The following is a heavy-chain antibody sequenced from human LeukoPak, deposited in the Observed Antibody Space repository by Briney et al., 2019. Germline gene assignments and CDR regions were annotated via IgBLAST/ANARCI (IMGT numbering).Heavy chain of an antibody. D-gene: IGHD2-15*01. J-gene: IGHJ4*02. Sequence: PSETLSLTCAVSGGSISTTNWWNWVRQPPGKGLEWIGEIYHTGSTNYNPSLKSRVTISVDMSKNQFSLKLSSVTAADTAVYYCATHPPKVCTGGSCTDYWGQGTLVTVSS. CDR2: IYHTGST. CDR3: ATHPPKVCTGGSCTDY. CDR1: GGSISTTNW. V-gene: IGHV4-4*02.